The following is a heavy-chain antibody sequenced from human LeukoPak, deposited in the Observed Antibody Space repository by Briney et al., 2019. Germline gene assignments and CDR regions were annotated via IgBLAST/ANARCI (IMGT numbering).Heavy chain of an antibody. CDR3: ARGGRDTAMVGPSHGGALFQH. V-gene: IGHV3-7*01. CDR1: GFTFSSYW. J-gene: IGHJ1*01. Sequence: PGGSLRLSCAASGFTFSSYWMSWVRQAPGKGLEWVANIKQDGSEKYYVDSVKGRFTISRDNAKNSLHLQMNSLRAEDTAVYYCARGGRDTAMVGPSHGGALFQHWGQGTLVTVSS. CDR2: IKQDGSEK. D-gene: IGHD5-18*01.